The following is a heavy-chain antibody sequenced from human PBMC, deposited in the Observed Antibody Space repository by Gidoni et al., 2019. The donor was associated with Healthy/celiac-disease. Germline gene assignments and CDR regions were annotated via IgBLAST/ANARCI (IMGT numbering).Heavy chain of an antibody. CDR1: GGTFSSYA. J-gene: IGHJ6*03. Sequence: QVQLVQSGAEVKKPGSSVKVSCKASGGTFSSYAISWVRQAPGQGLEWMGGIIPIFGTANYAQKFQGRVTITADESTSTAYMELSSLRSEDTAVYYCARDCSSTSRTSYYYYYYYMDVWGKGTTVTVSS. CDR3: ARDCSSTSRTSYYYYYYYMDV. CDR2: IIPIFGTA. V-gene: IGHV1-69*01. D-gene: IGHD2-2*01.